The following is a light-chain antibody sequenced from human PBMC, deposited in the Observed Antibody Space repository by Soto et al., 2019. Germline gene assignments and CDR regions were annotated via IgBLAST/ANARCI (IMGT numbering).Light chain of an antibody. V-gene: IGKV1-39*01. CDR2: GAS. J-gene: IGKJ3*01. CDR3: LQTYRTPFT. Sequence: DIQMTQSPSSLSASVGDRVTITCRASQSITSFLSWYQHKPGKAPKLLIYGASSLHRGVPSRFSGSGSGTEFTLTISSLQPGDFATYYCLQTYRTPFTFGPGTTV. CDR1: QSITSF.